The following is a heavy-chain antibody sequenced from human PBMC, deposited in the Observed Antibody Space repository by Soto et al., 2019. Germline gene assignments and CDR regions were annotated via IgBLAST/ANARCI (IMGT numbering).Heavy chain of an antibody. CDR3: ARSTIFGVVTIEAYPYYYMDV. CDR2: ILSDGSKQ. D-gene: IGHD3-3*01. Sequence: PGGSLRLSCAASRFTFSYYAMHWIRQAPGKGLEWMAVILSDGSKQYYAESVKGRFTISRDNSKNTLYLQMNSLRAEDTAVYYCARSTIFGVVTIEAYPYYYMDVWGKGTTVTVSS. CDR1: RFTFSYYA. J-gene: IGHJ6*03. V-gene: IGHV3-30*14.